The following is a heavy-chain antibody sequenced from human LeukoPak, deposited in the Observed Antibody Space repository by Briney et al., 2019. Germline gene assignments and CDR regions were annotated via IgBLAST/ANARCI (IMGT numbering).Heavy chain of an antibody. CDR1: GGSISSYY. D-gene: IGHD1-26*01. Sequence: SETLSLTCTVSGGSISSYYWSWIRQPPGKGLEWLGYIYYSGSTNYNPSLKSRVTISVDTSKNQFSLKLSSVTAADTAVYYCASLRERSYYARGFDYWGQGTLVTVSS. J-gene: IGHJ4*02. V-gene: IGHV4-59*01. CDR3: ASLRERSYYARGFDY. CDR2: IYYSGST.